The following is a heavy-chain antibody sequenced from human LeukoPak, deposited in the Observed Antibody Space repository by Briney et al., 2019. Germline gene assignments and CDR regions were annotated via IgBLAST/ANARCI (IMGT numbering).Heavy chain of an antibody. J-gene: IGHJ6*03. CDR2: INWNGGSA. D-gene: IGHD1-26*01. CDR1: GFTFDDYG. CDR3: ASSSEVDYYYYMDV. V-gene: IGHV3-20*04. Sequence: GGSLRLSSAASGFTFDDYGMSWVRQAPGQGLEWVSGINWNGGSAGYADSVKGRFTISRDNAKNSLYLQMNSLRAEDTALYYCASSSEVDYYYYMDVWGKGTTVTVSS.